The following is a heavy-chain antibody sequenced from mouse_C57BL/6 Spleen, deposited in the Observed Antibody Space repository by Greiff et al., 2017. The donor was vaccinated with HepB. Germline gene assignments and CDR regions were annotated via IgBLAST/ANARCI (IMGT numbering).Heavy chain of an antibody. CDR3: TTDYGSSSYY. J-gene: IGHJ2*01. CDR1: GFNIKDDY. V-gene: IGHV14-4*01. D-gene: IGHD1-1*01. CDR2: IDPENGDT. Sequence: EVQLQQSGAELVRPGASVKLSCTASGFNIKDDYMHWVKQRPEQGLEWIGWIDPENGDTEYASKFQGKATITADTSSNTAYLQLSSLTSEDTAVYYCTTDYGSSSYYWGQGTTLTVSS.